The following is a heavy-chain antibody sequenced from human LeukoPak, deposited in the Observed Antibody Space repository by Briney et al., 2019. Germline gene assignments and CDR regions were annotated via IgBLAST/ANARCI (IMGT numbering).Heavy chain of an antibody. D-gene: IGHD4-17*01. J-gene: IGHJ4*02. V-gene: IGHV1-8*01. Sequence: ASAKVSCKASGYTFTSYDINWVRQATGQGLEWMGWMNPNSGNTGYAQKFQGRVTMTRNTSLSTAYMELSRLRSDDTAVYYCARGHDYGDYEVDYWGQGTLVTVSS. CDR1: GYTFTSYD. CDR2: MNPNSGNT. CDR3: ARGHDYGDYEVDY.